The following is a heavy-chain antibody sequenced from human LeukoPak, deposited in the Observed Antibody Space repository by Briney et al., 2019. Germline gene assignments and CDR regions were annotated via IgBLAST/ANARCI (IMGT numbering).Heavy chain of an antibody. J-gene: IGHJ6*03. CDR1: GGSISTYY. V-gene: IGHV4-59*01. CDR2: IYYSGST. CDR3: ARFAATPPYYQYYYMDV. Sequence: SETLSLTCTVSGGSISTYYWSWIRQPPGKGLEWIGYIYYSGSTGYNPSLKSRVTVSVDTSKNHFSLNLSSVTAADTALYYCARFAATPPYYQYYYMDVWGKGTTVTISS. D-gene: IGHD2-15*01.